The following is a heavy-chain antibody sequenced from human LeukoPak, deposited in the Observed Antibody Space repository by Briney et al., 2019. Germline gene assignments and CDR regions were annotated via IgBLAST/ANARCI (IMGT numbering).Heavy chain of an antibody. CDR1: GYTFINYR. D-gene: IGHD3-22*01. CDR2: ISAYNGDT. J-gene: IGHJ5*02. V-gene: IGHV1-18*01. CDR3: ARDLKGLTYYYDSSGYYP. Sequence: GASVKVSCKASGYTFINYRISWVRQAPGQGLEWMGWISAYNGDTNYAQKLQGRVTMTTDTSTSTAYMELRSLRSDDTAVYYCARDLKGLTYYYDSSGYYPWGQGTLVTVSS.